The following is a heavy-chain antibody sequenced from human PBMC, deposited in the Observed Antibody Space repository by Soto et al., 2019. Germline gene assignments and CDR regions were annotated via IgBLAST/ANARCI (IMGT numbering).Heavy chain of an antibody. CDR3: PTHRFDDFWSGYYSIYYYGMDV. CDR1: GYSFTSYW. J-gene: IGHJ6*02. Sequence: PGESLKISCTGSGYSFTSYWIGWVRQMPGKCLEWMEIIYPGDSDTRYSPSFQGRVTISADKSISTAYLQWSSLKPPDTAMYYCPTHRFDDFWSGYYSIYYYGMDVWAQGTTVPVCS. D-gene: IGHD3-3*01. CDR2: IYPGDSDT. V-gene: IGHV5-51*01.